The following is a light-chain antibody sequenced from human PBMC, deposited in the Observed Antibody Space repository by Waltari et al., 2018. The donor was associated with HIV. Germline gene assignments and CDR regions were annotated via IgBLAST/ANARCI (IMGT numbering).Light chain of an antibody. V-gene: IGLV1-47*01. CDR1: NSNTGTKY. Sequence: QSVLTQPPSASGPPGPRVTISWSARNSNTGTKYVYWYHQLPGPTPKHLIYRTGRRPSGVPDRFTGSKSGTSASLAISGLRSEDEAAYYCAAWDDILSGLVFGGGTKLTVL. J-gene: IGLJ3*02. CDR2: RTG. CDR3: AAWDDILSGLV.